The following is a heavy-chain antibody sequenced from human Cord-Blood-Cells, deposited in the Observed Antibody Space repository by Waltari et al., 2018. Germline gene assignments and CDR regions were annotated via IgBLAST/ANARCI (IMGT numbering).Heavy chain of an antibody. J-gene: IGHJ4*02. CDR3: ARGRGMGD. Sequence: QVQLQQWGAGLLKPSETLSLTCAVYGGSFSGYYWSWIRHPPGKGLEWSGEINHSGSTNYNPALKSRVNISVDTSKNQFSLKLSSVTAADTAVYYCARGRGMGDWGQGTLVTVSS. D-gene: IGHD3-16*01. CDR1: GGSFSGYY. CDR2: INHSGST. V-gene: IGHV4-34*01.